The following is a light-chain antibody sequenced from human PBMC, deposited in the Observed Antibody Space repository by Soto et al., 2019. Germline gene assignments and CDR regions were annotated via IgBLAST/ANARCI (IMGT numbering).Light chain of an antibody. CDR3: QHYNSYSEA. CDR2: GVS. V-gene: IGKV3-15*01. J-gene: IGKJ1*01. CDR1: QSVNNN. Sequence: EIVMTQSPATLSVFPGERATLSCRASQSVNNNLAWYQQKPGQAPRLLIHGVSTRATGIPARFSGSGSGTEFTLTISSLQSEDFATYYCQHYNSYSEAFGQGTKVELK.